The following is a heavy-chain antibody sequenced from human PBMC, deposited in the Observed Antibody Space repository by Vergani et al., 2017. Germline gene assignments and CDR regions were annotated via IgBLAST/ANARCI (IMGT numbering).Heavy chain of an antibody. D-gene: IGHD6-19*01. CDR1: GGSFSGYY. J-gene: IGHJ4*02. CDR3: ARGIAVAGNDPYFDY. V-gene: IGHV4-34*01. Sequence: QVQLQQWGAGLLKPSETLSLTCAVYGGSFSGYYWSWIRQPPGKGLEWIGEINHSGSTTYNPSLKSRVTISVDTSKNQFSLKRSSVTAADTAVYYCARGIAVAGNDPYFDYWGQGTLVTVSS. CDR2: INHSGST.